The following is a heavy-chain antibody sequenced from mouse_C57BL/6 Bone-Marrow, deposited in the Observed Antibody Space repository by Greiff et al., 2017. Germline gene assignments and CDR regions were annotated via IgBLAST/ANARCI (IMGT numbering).Heavy chain of an antibody. Sequence: VQLQQSGPELVKPGASVKISCKASGYAFSSSWMNWVKQRPGKGLEWIGRIYPGDGDTNYNGKFKGKATLTADKSSSTAYMQLSSLTSEDSAVYFRALYGRDYWGQGTTLTVSS. J-gene: IGHJ2*01. CDR3: ALYGRDY. CDR1: GYAFSSSW. D-gene: IGHD1-1*01. CDR2: IYPGDGDT. V-gene: IGHV1-82*01.